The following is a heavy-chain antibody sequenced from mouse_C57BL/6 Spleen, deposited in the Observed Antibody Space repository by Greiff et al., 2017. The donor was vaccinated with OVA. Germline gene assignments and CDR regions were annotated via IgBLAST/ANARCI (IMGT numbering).Heavy chain of an antibody. V-gene: IGHV2-2*01. CDR2: IWSGGST. J-gene: IGHJ2*01. D-gene: IGHD1-1*01. Sequence: VKLMESGPGLVQPSQSLSITCTVSGFSLTSYGVHWVRQSPGKGLEWLGVIWSGGSTDYNAAFISRLSISKDNSKSQVFFKMNSLQADDTAIYYCARGTITTADYFDYWGQGTTLTVSS. CDR1: GFSLTSYG. CDR3: ARGTITTADYFDY.